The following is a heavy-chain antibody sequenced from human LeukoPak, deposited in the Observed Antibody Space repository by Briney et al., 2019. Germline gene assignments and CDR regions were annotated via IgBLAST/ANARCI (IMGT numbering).Heavy chain of an antibody. D-gene: IGHD6-19*01. CDR3: AKGSSGWCYFDY. V-gene: IGHV3-30*18. CDR1: GFTFSSYG. CDR2: ISYDGSNK. J-gene: IGHJ4*02. Sequence: GRSLRLSCAASGFTFSSYGMHWVRQAPGKGLEWVAVISYDGSNKYYADSVKGRFTISRDNSKNTLYLQMNSLRAEDTAVYYCAKGSSGWCYFDYWGQGTLVTVSS.